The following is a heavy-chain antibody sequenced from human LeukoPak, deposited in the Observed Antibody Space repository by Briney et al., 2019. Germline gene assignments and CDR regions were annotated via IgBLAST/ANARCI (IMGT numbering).Heavy chain of an antibody. CDR1: GGSISSGDYY. J-gene: IGHJ4*02. Sequence: SETLSLTCTVSGGSISSGDYYWSWIRQPPGKGLEWIGYIYYSGSTYYNPSLKSRVTISVDTSKNQFSLKLSSVTAADTAVYYCARAPSGGEQQLASYYFDYWGQGTLSPSPQ. D-gene: IGHD6-13*01. CDR3: ARAPSGGEQQLASYYFDY. V-gene: IGHV4-30-4*01. CDR2: IYYSGST.